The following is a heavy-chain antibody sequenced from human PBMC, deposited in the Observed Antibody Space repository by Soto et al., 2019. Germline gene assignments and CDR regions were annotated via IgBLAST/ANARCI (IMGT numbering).Heavy chain of an antibody. J-gene: IGHJ4*02. CDR1: GFTFDDYT. D-gene: IGHD4-4*01. V-gene: IGHV3-43*01. CDR2: ISWDGGST. CDR3: AKDRDSAFGY. Sequence: ESGGVVVQPGGSLRLSCAASGFTFDDYTMHWVRQAPGKGLEWVSLISWDGGSTYYADSVKGRFTISRDNSKNSLYLQMNSLRTEDTALYYCAKDRDSAFGYWGQGTLGTVSS.